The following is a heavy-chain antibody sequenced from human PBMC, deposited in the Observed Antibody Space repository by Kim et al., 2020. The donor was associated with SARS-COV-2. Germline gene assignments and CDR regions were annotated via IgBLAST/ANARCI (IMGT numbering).Heavy chain of an antibody. V-gene: IGHV1-3*01. J-gene: IGHJ4*02. CDR2: INAGNGNT. CDR3: ARDPFHSSSWSGIDY. D-gene: IGHD6-13*01. CDR1: GYTFTSYA. Sequence: ASVKVSCKASGYTFTSYAMHWVRQAPGQRLEWMGWINAGNGNTKYSQKFQGRVTITRDTSASTAYMELSSLRSEDTAVYYCARDPFHSSSWSGIDYWGQGTLVTVSS.